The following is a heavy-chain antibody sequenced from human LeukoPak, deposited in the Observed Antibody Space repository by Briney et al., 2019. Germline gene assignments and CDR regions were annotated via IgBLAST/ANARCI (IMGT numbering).Heavy chain of an antibody. J-gene: IGHJ4*02. V-gene: IGHV3-23*01. CDR3: AKSHCGRFSCSRAEF. D-gene: IGHD2-2*01. CDR1: GFSSSTYA. Sequence: GGSLRLSCAASGFSSSTYAMTWVRQAPGQGLEWVSAISGGGGSTFYADSVKGRFTISRDNSKNTLYLQMNSLRDDDTAIYYCAKSHCGRFSCSRAEFWGQGTLVTVSS. CDR2: ISGGGGST.